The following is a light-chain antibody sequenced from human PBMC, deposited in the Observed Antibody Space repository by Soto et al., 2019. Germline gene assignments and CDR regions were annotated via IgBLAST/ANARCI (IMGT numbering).Light chain of an antibody. CDR2: DVS. CDR1: SSDVGGYNY. CDR3: CSYAGSYSYV. J-gene: IGLJ1*01. Sequence: QSALTQPRSGSGSPGQSVTISCTGTSSDVGGYNYVSWYQQHPGKAPKLMIYDVSKRPSGVHDRFSGSKSGNTASLTISGLQAEDEADYYCCSYAGSYSYVFGTGTKLTVL. V-gene: IGLV2-11*01.